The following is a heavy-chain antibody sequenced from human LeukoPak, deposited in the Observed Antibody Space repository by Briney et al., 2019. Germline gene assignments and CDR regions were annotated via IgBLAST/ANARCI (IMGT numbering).Heavy chain of an antibody. D-gene: IGHD3-10*01. CDR3: AKDPGKHPYYYMDV. CDR1: GFTFSSYA. V-gene: IGHV3-23*01. J-gene: IGHJ6*03. CDR2: LSGSGGST. Sequence: GGSLRLSCAASGFTFSSYAMSWVRQAPGKGLEWVSTLSGSGGSTYHTDSVKGRFSISRDNSKNTLSLQMNSLRAEDTAVYYCAKDPGKHPYYYMDVWGRGTAVTVSS.